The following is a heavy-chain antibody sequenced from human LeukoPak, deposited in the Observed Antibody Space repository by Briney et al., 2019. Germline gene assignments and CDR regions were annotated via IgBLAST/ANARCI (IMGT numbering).Heavy chain of an antibody. CDR2: IYSGGST. J-gene: IGHJ4*02. D-gene: IGHD3-3*01. CDR3: ARGPPYYDFWSGYYLTDKYYVDY. V-gene: IGHV3-66*02. Sequence: GGSLRLSCAASGFTVSSNYMSWVRQAPGKGLEWVSVIYSGGSTYYADSVKGRFTISRDNSKNTLYLQMNSLRAEDTAVYYCARGPPYYDFWSGYYLTDKYYVDYWGQGTLVTVSS. CDR1: GFTVSSNY.